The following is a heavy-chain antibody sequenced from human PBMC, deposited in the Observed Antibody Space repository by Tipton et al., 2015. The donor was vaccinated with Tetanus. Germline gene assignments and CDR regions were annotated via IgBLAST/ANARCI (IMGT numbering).Heavy chain of an antibody. CDR1: GFTFSSYG. Sequence: SLRLSCAASGFTFSSYGMHWVRQAPGKGLEWVAFIVYDGSNKYYADSVKGRFTISRDNSKKTLYLQMNSLTAEDTAVYYCGKSSTKHSFDYPSCYGLDVWGQGTTVTVSS. CDR2: IVYDGSNK. CDR3: GKSSTKHSFDYPSCYGLDV. D-gene: IGHD5-12*01. J-gene: IGHJ6*02. V-gene: IGHV3-30*18.